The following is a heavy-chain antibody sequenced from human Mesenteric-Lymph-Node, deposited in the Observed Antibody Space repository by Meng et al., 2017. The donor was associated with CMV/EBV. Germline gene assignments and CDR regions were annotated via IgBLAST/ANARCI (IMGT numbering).Heavy chain of an antibody. J-gene: IGHJ4*02. CDR3: AKGSLGEGAYFDY. D-gene: IGHD3-16*01. Sequence: GGSLRLSCAASGFTFSSYSMNWVRQAPGKGLEWVSSISSSSSYIYYADSVKGRFTISRDNSKNTLYLQMNSLRAEDTAVYYCAKGSLGEGAYFDYWGQGTLVTVSS. CDR2: ISSSSSYI. CDR1: GFTFSSYS. V-gene: IGHV3-21*01.